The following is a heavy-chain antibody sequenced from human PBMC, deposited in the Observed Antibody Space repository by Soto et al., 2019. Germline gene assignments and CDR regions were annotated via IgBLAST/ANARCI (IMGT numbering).Heavy chain of an antibody. CDR1: GYTFTSYA. CDR3: ARDSSGSYYLYDY. CDR2: INAGNGNT. D-gene: IGHD1-26*01. V-gene: IGHV1-3*01. Sequence: QVQLVQSGAEVKKPGASVKVSCKASGYTFTSYAMHWVCQAPGQRLEWMGWINAGNGNTKYSQKFQGRVTITRDTSASTAYMELSSLRSEDTAVYYCARDSSGSYYLYDYWGQGTLVTVSS. J-gene: IGHJ4*02.